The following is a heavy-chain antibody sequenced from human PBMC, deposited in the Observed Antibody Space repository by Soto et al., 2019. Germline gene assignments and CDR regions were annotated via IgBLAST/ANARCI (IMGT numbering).Heavy chain of an antibody. D-gene: IGHD1-26*01. J-gene: IGHJ3*02. Sequence: QVQLVESGGGVVQPGRSLRLSCAASGFTFSGFAMHWVRQAPGKGLEWLAVISYDGSYKYYGDAVKGRFTISRDTSKNAVYLEMNSLRPEDTAVYYCAKGLLAIVGTTLPRDAFNIWGQGTMVTVSS. CDR3: AKGLLAIVGTTLPRDAFNI. CDR1: GFTFSGFA. CDR2: ISYDGSYK. V-gene: IGHV3-30*18.